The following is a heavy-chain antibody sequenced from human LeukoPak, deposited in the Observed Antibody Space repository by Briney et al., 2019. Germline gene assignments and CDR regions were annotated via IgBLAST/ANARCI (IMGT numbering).Heavy chain of an antibody. D-gene: IGHD3-22*01. CDR3: ATGRPSYYYDSSGYEFDP. Sequence: SETLSLTCAVCGGSFSGYYWSWIRQPPGKGLEWIGEINHSGSTNYNPSLKSRVTISVDTSKNQFSLKLSSVTAADTAVYYCATGRPSYYYDSSGYEFDPWGQGTLVTVSS. V-gene: IGHV4-34*01. CDR1: GGSFSGYY. CDR2: INHSGST. J-gene: IGHJ5*02.